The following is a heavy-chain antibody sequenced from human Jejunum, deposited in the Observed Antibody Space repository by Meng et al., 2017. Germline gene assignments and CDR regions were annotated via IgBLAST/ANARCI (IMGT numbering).Heavy chain of an antibody. CDR3: ARKGGTYSSGHFPHFDY. CDR1: VDPSSSGNW. Sequence: VQVQAAGPGHVEPSGAWSLTGCVSVDPSSSGNWLTWGRQPPGKGPEWIGDIFGTGTDNYKPSLRNRVAISMDESKNQFSLSLNSVTDAETDVYYCARKGGTYSSGHFPHFDYWGQGTLVTVSS. CDR2: IFGTGTD. V-gene: IGHV4-4*02. D-gene: IGHD3-16*01. J-gene: IGHJ4*02.